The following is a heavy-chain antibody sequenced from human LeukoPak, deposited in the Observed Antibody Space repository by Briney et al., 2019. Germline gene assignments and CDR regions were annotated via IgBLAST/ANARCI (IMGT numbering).Heavy chain of an antibody. CDR1: GFTFSSYW. Sequence: GGSLRLSCAASGFTFSSYWMHWVRQAPGKGLEWVSSISSSSSYIYYADSVKGRFTISRDNAKNSLYLQMNSLRAEDTAVYYCARDRYSSSWYNQVDYWGQGTLVTVSS. CDR3: ARDRYSSSWYNQVDY. CDR2: ISSSSSYI. J-gene: IGHJ4*02. V-gene: IGHV3-21*01. D-gene: IGHD6-13*01.